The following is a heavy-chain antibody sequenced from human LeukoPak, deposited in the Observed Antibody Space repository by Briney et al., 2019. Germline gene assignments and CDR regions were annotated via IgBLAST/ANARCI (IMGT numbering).Heavy chain of an antibody. CDR2: IYHSGST. CDR1: GGSISSGGYY. Sequence: PSETLSLTCTVSGGSISSGGYYWSWIRQPPGKGLEWIGYIYHSGSTYYNPSLKSRVTISVDRSKNQFSLKLSFVTAADTAVYYCARVSLSDILPRGYYMDVWGKGTTVTVSS. CDR3: ARVSLSDILPRGYYMDV. V-gene: IGHV4-30-2*01. J-gene: IGHJ6*03. D-gene: IGHD3-9*01.